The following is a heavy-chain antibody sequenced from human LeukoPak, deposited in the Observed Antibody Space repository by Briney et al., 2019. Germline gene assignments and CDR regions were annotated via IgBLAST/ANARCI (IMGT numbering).Heavy chain of an antibody. CDR2: ISYSGST. V-gene: IGHV4-59*01. D-gene: IGHD6-19*01. CDR1: DGSISGYY. J-gene: IGHJ4*02. Sequence: SETLSLTCTVSDGSISGYYWSWIRQPPGERLEWIGYISYSGSTSYNPSLRSRVTISLDSSKSQFSLKLSSVTAADTAVFYCARETSGYSSNLDYWGQGALVTVSS. CDR3: ARETSGYSSNLDY.